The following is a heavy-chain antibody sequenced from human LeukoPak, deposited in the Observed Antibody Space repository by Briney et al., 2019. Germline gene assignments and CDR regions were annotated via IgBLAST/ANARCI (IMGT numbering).Heavy chain of an antibody. CDR2: MNPNSGNT. V-gene: IGHV1-8*01. D-gene: IGHD5-18*01. CDR1: GYTFTSYD. Sequence: GSVKVSCKASGYTFTSYDINWVRQATGQGLELMGWMNPNSGNTGYAQKFQGRVTMTRNTSISTAYMELSSLRSEDTAVYYCARGPIGYSYGYYYYYYYMDVWGKGTTVTISS. CDR3: ARGPIGYSYGYYYYYYYMDV. J-gene: IGHJ6*03.